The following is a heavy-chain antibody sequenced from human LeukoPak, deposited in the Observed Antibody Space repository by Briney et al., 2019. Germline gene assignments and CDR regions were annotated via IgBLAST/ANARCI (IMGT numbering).Heavy chain of an antibody. D-gene: IGHD6-13*01. CDR3: ARMFRSSWYINWFDP. CDR2: IYYSGST. J-gene: IGHJ5*02. CDR1: GESISGFY. V-gene: IGHV4-59*08. Sequence: LETLSLTCTVSGESISGFYWTWIRQPPGEGLEWIGYIYYSGSTNYNPSLKSRVTISVDTSKNQFSLKLSSVTAADTAMYYCARMFRSSWYINWFDPWGQGTLVTVSS.